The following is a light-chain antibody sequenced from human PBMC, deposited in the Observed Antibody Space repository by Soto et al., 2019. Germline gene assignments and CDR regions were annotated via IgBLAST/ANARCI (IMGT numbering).Light chain of an antibody. CDR2: LNSHVSH. J-gene: IGLJ3*02. CDR1: SGHSSYA. Sequence: QPVLTQSPSASASLGASVKLTYTLSSGHSSYAIAWHQQQPEKGPRYLMKLNSHVSHIKGDGFPDRFSGASSGPERYLTISSLQSEDAADYYCQTWGTGWGTGIHGVFGGGTKLTVL. CDR3: QTWGTGWGTGIHGV. V-gene: IGLV4-69*01.